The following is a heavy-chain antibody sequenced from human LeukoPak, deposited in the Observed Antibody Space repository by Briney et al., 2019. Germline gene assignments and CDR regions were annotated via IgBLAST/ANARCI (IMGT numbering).Heavy chain of an antibody. CDR3: ARTTVVTPNFDY. CDR1: GGSISSGGYY. V-gene: IGHV4-31*03. D-gene: IGHD4-23*01. Sequence: PSETLSLTCTVSGGSISSGGYYWSWIRQHPGKGLEWIGYIYYSGSIYYNPSLKSRVTISVDTSKNQFSLKLSSVTAADTAVYYCARTTVVTPNFDYWGQGTLVTVSS. J-gene: IGHJ4*02. CDR2: IYYSGSI.